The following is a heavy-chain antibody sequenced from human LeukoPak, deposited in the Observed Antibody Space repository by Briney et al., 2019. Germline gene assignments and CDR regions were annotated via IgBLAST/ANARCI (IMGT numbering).Heavy chain of an antibody. Sequence: PGGSLRLSCAASGFTFSSYWMSWVRQAPGKGLEWVANIKQDGSEKYYVDSVKGRFTISRDNAKNSLYLQMSSLRAEDTAVYYCARGSLDYSIYGTIFAWGQGTLVTVSS. V-gene: IGHV3-7*01. CDR2: IKQDGSEK. J-gene: IGHJ4*02. CDR3: ARGSLDYSIYGTIFA. D-gene: IGHD4-11*01. CDR1: GFTFSSYW.